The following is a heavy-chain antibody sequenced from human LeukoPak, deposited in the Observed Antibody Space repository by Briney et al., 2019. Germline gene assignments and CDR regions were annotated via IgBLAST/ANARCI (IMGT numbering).Heavy chain of an antibody. CDR2: LYSGVSDT. Sequence: GQALKISSKGSAYSFTSYWIGWVRQMPVRGLEWMGILYSGVSDTRYSPSFQGQVTISADKSISTAYLQLSSLKASDTAMYYCARSLYYYDTSGSFDIWGQGTMVTVSS. CDR3: ARSLYYYDTSGSFDI. CDR1: AYSFTSYW. J-gene: IGHJ3*02. V-gene: IGHV5-51*01. D-gene: IGHD3-22*01.